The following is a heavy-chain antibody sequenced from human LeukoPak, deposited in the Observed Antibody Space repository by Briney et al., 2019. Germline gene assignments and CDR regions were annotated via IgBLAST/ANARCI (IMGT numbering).Heavy chain of an antibody. D-gene: IGHD1-1*01. V-gene: IGHV3-48*03. CDR2: ISSSGTTR. CDR1: GFTLSNYE. CDR3: ARGRYNWNDPTFMDV. J-gene: IGHJ6*02. Sequence: GGSLRLSCAASGFTLSNYEMNWARQAPGKGLEWLSYISSSGTTRYYADSVKGRFTISRDNAKNSLYLQMNSLRAEDTALYYCARGRYNWNDPTFMDVWGQGTTISVSS.